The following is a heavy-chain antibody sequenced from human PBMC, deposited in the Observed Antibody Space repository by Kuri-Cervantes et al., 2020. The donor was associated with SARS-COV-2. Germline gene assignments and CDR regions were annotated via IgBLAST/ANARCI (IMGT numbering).Heavy chain of an antibody. J-gene: IGHJ4*02. CDR2: FDPEDGET. CDR1: GYTLTELS. V-gene: IGHV1-24*01. CDR3: ARDGGSGTGDDY. Sequence: ASVKVSCKVSGYTLTELSMHWVRQAPGKGLEWMGGFDPEDGETIYAQKFQGRVTMTEDTSTDTAYMELSSLRSEDTAVYYCARDGGSGTGDDYWGQGTLVTDSS. D-gene: IGHD7-27*01.